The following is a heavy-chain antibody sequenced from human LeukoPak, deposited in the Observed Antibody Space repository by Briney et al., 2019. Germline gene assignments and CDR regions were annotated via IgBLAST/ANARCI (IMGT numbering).Heavy chain of an antibody. CDR1: GFTFSSYW. CDR3: ARKKYYDFWSGRYSYGYYFDY. D-gene: IGHD3-3*01. Sequence: GGSLRLSCAASGFTFSSYWMSWVRQAPGKGLEWVANIKQDGSEKYYVDSVKGRFTISRDNAKNSLYLQMNSLRAEDTAVYYCARKKYYDFWSGRYSYGYYFDYWGQGTLVTVSS. J-gene: IGHJ4*02. V-gene: IGHV3-7*01. CDR2: IKQDGSEK.